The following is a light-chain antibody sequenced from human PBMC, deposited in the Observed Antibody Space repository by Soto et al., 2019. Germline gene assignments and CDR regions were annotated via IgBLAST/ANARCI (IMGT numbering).Light chain of an antibody. CDR1: KGISSW. CDR3: QQYRGTLT. CDR2: KAS. V-gene: IGKV1-5*03. Sequence: DIQMTQSPSTLSASVGDRVTITCRASKGISSWLAWYQQKPGKAPKRLIYKASSLESGVPSRFSGSGSGTEFTLTISSLQPDDVATYCCQQYRGTLTFGGGTKVDIK. J-gene: IGKJ4*01.